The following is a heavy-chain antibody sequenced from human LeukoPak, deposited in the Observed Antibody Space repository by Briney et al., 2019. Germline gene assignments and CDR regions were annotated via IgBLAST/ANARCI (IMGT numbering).Heavy chain of an antibody. CDR1: GFTFSSYG. CDR2: IWYDGSNK. CDR3: AREYTMKYYFDY. J-gene: IGHJ4*02. D-gene: IGHD3-22*01. Sequence: GGSLRLSCAASGFTFSSYGIHWVRQAPGKGLEWVAVIWYDGSNKYYADSVKGRFTISRDNSKNTLYLQMNSLRAEDTAVYYCAREYTMKYYFDYWGQGTLVTVSS. V-gene: IGHV3-33*01.